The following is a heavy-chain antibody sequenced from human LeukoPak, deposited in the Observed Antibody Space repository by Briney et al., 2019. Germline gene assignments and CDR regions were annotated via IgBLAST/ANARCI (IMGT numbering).Heavy chain of an antibody. CDR3: ARDYGSGSYYFGY. CDR1: GFTFSSYS. CDR2: ISSSSSYI. Sequence: PGGSLRLSCAASGFTFSSYSMNWVRQAPGEGLEWVSSISSSSSYIYYADSGKGRFTISRDNAKNSLYLQMNSLRAEDTAVYYCARDYGSGSYYFGYWGQGTLVTVSS. J-gene: IGHJ4*02. D-gene: IGHD3-10*01. V-gene: IGHV3-21*01.